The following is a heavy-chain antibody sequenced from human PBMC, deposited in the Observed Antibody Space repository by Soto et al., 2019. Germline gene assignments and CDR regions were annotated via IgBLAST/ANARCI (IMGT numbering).Heavy chain of an antibody. CDR2: SYDGGST. CDR3: ARVQSGAKVDY. Sequence: QVQLQESGPILVKPSQTLSLTCTVSGGSISSVYYYWSWIRQSPDKGLEWIGPSYDGGSTYNNPSSTSRVTIAVDTSKNQFSLQLRSVTAADTAVYYCARVQSGAKVDYWGQGTLVTVSS. J-gene: IGHJ4*02. CDR1: GGSISSVYYY. D-gene: IGHD7-27*01. V-gene: IGHV4-30-4*01.